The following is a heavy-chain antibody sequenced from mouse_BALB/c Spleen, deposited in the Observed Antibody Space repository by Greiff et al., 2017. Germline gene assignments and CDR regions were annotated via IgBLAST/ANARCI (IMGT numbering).Heavy chain of an antibody. CDR2: IDPANGNT. D-gene: IGHD1-1*01. CDR3: ARSSPHYYGSSYLFAY. CDR1: GFNIKDTY. Sequence: VQLKESGAELVKPGASVKLSCTASGFNIKDTYMHWVKQRPEQGLEWIGRIDPANGNTKYDPKFQGKATITADTSSNTAYLQLSSLTSEDTAVYYCARSSPHYYGSSYLFAYWGQGTLVTVSA. J-gene: IGHJ3*01. V-gene: IGHV14-3*02.